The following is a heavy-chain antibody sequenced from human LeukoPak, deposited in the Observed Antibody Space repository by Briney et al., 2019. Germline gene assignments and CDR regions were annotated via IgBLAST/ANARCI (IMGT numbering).Heavy chain of an antibody. CDR1: GFTFDGYG. J-gene: IGHJ4*02. D-gene: IGHD1-26*01. Sequence: GGSLRLSCAASGFTFDGYGMSWVRQAPGKGLEWVSGINWNGGSTVYADSVKGRFTISRDNAKNSLYLQMNSLGAEDTALYYCARGIRELRGYYFDYWGQGTLVTVSS. CDR2: INWNGGST. V-gene: IGHV3-20*04. CDR3: ARGIRELRGYYFDY.